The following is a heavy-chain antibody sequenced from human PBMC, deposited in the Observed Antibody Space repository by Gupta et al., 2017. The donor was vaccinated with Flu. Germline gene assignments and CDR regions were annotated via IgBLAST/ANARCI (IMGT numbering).Heavy chain of an antibody. J-gene: IGHJ4*02. D-gene: IGHD3-22*01. CDR3: ARSFAYDRSAYYDY. V-gene: IGHV3-21*01. Sequence: EVQLVESGGGVVKPGGSLRLSCAASGFTFRTYTMNWVRQAPGKGLEWVSSISSSRSNIYYADSVKGRFTVTRDNAKNSLYQQMDSLRAEDTAVYHWARSFAYDRSAYYDYWGQGTLVTVSS. CDR1: GFTFRTYT. CDR2: ISSSRSNI.